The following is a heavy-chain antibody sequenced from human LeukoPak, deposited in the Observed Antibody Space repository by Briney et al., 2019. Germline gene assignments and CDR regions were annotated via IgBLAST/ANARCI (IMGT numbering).Heavy chain of an antibody. Sequence: GGSLRLSCAASGFTFSSYAMHWVRQAPGKGLEWVAVISYDGSNKYYADSVKGRFTISRDNSKNTLYLQLNSLRAEDTAVYYCARLSNVGATSHFDYWGQGTLVTVSS. CDR3: ARLSNVGATSHFDY. CDR2: ISYDGSNK. J-gene: IGHJ4*02. V-gene: IGHV3-30-3*01. D-gene: IGHD1-26*01. CDR1: GFTFSSYA.